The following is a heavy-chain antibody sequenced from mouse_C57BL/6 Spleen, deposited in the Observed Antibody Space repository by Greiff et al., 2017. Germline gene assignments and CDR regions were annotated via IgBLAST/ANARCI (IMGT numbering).Heavy chain of an antibody. Sequence: EVKLVESGGALVKPGGSLKLSCAASGFPFSSYAMSWVRQTPEKRLEWVATISDGGSYTYYPDNVKGRFPISRDNAKNNLYLQMSHLKAEDTAMYYCARDYGRGFDYWGQGTTLTVSS. CDR3: ARDYGRGFDY. D-gene: IGHD1-1*01. CDR1: GFPFSSYA. CDR2: ISDGGSYT. V-gene: IGHV5-4*01. J-gene: IGHJ2*01.